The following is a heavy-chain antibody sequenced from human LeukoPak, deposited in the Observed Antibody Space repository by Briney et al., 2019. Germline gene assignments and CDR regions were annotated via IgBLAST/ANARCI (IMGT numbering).Heavy chain of an antibody. Sequence: GGSLRLSCAASGFTFSSYAMCWVRQAPGKGLEWVSAISGSGGSTYYADSVKGRFTISRDNSKNTLYLQMNSLRAEDTAVYYCAKGHIVVVPAASRYNCLFDYWGQGTLVTVSS. CDR1: GFTFSSYA. CDR3: AKGHIVVVPAASRYNCLFDY. CDR2: ISGSGGST. V-gene: IGHV3-23*01. J-gene: IGHJ4*02. D-gene: IGHD2-2*01.